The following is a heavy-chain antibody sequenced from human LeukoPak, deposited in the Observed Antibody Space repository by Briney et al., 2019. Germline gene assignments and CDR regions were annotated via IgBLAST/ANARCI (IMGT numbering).Heavy chain of an antibody. CDR2: INHSGST. CDR3: ARGERITMIVVVTPSDY. Sequence: SETLSLTCAVYGGSFSGYYWSWIRQPPGKGLEWIGEINHSGSTNYNPSLESRVTISVDTSKNQFSLKLSSVTAADTAVYYCARGERITMIVVVTPSDYWGQGTLVTVSS. V-gene: IGHV4-34*01. J-gene: IGHJ4*02. D-gene: IGHD3-22*01. CDR1: GGSFSGYY.